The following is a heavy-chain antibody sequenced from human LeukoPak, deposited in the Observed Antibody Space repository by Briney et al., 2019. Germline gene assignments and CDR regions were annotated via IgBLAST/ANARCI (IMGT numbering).Heavy chain of an antibody. D-gene: IGHD2-2*01. CDR3: ARDRAVVPAAPYGMDV. CDR2: IYYSGST. J-gene: IGHJ6*02. Sequence: SETLSLTCTVSGGSISSGDYYWSRIRQPPGKGLEWIGYIYYSGSTYYNPSLKSRVTISVDTSKNQSSLKLSSVTAADTAVYYCARDRAVVPAAPYGMDVWGQGTTVTVSS. CDR1: GGSISSGDYY. V-gene: IGHV4-30-4*01.